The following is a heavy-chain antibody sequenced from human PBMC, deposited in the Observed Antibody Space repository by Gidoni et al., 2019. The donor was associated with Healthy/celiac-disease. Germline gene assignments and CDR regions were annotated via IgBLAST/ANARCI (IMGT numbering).Heavy chain of an antibody. V-gene: IGHV3-23*01. CDR3: AKHLGFSSGLAHFDY. CDR2: ISGSGGST. CDR1: GFTLSSYA. D-gene: IGHD6-19*01. J-gene: IGHJ4*02. Sequence: EVQLLESGGGLVQPGGSLRPSCAASGFTLSSYAMSWVRQAPGKGLEWVSAISGSGGSTYYADSVKGRFTISRDNSKNTLYLQMNSLRAEDTAVYYCAKHLGFSSGLAHFDYWGQGTLVTVSS.